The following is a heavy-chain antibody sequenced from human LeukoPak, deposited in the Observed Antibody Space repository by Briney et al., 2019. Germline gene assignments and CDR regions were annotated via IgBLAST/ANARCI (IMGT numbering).Heavy chain of an antibody. CDR3: AREGQGASYSSDL. CDR1: GFFSSAHT. Sequence: PGGSLRLSCEASGFFSSAHTMIWVRQAPGKGREWVSSIDSSSSYIYYADSMKDRFYTSRDHATNSLSMQMSSLRAEDTAVYYCAREGQGASYSSDLWGQGTLVTVSS. D-gene: IGHD6-6*01. CDR2: IDSSSSYI. J-gene: IGHJ5*02. V-gene: IGHV3-21*01.